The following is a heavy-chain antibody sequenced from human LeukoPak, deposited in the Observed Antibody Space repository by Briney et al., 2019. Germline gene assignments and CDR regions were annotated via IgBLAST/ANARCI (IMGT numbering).Heavy chain of an antibody. J-gene: IGHJ5*02. Sequence: AASVKVSCKASGFTFTSSAMQWVRQARGQRLEWIGWIVVGSGNTNYAQKFQERVTITRDMSTSTAYMGLSSLRSGDTAVYYCARGGGYYYDRSGYYYGWFDPWGQGTLVTVSS. CDR2: IVVGSGNT. CDR1: GFTFTSSA. CDR3: ARGGGYYYDRSGYYYGWFDP. V-gene: IGHV1-58*02. D-gene: IGHD3-22*01.